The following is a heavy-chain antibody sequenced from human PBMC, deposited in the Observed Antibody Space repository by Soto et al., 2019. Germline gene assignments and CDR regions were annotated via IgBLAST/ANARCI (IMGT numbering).Heavy chain of an antibody. V-gene: IGHV3-74*01. CDR2: MNMDGSRT. CDR1: GFTFSIYW. Sequence: EVQLVESGGGLVQPGGSLRLSCAASGFTFSIYWMHWVRQAPGKGLVWVSRMNMDGSRTSYADFAKGRFTISRDDAKSTVFLKMSHVSGEATALYYCVGWDGDRYDGQGDLRRHWGQGTLVTVSS. CDR3: VGWDGDRYDGQGDLRRH. J-gene: IGHJ4*02. D-gene: IGHD2-21*01.